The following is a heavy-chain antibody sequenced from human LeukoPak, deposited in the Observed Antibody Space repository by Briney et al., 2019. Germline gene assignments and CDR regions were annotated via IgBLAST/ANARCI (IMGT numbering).Heavy chain of an antibody. CDR1: GYTFTSYD. CDR3: ARENYYDSSGYGLYYYYYMDV. D-gene: IGHD3-22*01. V-gene: IGHV1-8*01. J-gene: IGHJ6*03. CDR2: MNPNSGNT. Sequence: EASVKVSCKASGYTFTSYDINWVRQATGQGLEWMGWMNPNSGNTGYAQKFQGRVTMTRNTSISTAYMELSSLRSEDTAVYYCARENYYDSSGYGLYYYYYMDVWGKGTTVTVSS.